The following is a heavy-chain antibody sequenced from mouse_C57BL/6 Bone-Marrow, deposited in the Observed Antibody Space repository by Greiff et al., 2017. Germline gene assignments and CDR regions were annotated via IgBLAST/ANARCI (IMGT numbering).Heavy chain of an antibody. CDR3: AREADGYYGY. D-gene: IGHD2-3*01. Sequence: EVQLQQSGPELVKPGASVKISCKASGYSFTGYYMNWVKQSPENSLEWIGEINPSTGGTTYNQKFKAKATLTVDKSSSTAYMQLKSLTSEDSAVYDCAREADGYYGYWGQGTTLTVSS. V-gene: IGHV1-42*01. J-gene: IGHJ2*01. CDR1: GYSFTGYY. CDR2: INPSTGGT.